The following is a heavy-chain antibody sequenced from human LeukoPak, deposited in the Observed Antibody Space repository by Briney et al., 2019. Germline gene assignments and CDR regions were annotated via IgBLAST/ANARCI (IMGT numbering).Heavy chain of an antibody. J-gene: IGHJ4*02. CDR1: GGSFSGYY. Sequence: PSETLSLTCAVYGGSFSGYYWSWIRQPPGKGLEWIGEINHSGSTNYNPSLKSRVTISVDTSKNQFSLKLSSVTAADTAVYYCARGRTMITFGGVIVPLYFDYWGQGTLVTVSS. CDR3: ARGRTMITFGGVIVPLYFDY. V-gene: IGHV4-34*01. CDR2: INHSGST. D-gene: IGHD3-16*02.